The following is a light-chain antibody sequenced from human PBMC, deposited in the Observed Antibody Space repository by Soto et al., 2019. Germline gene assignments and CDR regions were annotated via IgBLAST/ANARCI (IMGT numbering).Light chain of an antibody. CDR1: ARLLHKNGYNY. CDR3: MQPLENFRT. V-gene: IGKV2-28*01. Sequence: IVMTQSPLSLSVTPGEAASISCMSSARLLHKNGYNYVDWYMQKPGQSPQLLIYLGSNRASGGPDRFSGRGSDTYFTLEISRVEADDVGVYYCMQPLENFRTFGQGTKV. J-gene: IGKJ1*01. CDR2: LGS.